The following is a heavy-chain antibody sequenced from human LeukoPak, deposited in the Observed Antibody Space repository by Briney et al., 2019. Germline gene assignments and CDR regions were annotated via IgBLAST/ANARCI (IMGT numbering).Heavy chain of an antibody. Sequence: PGRSLRLSCAASGFTFSSYGMHWVRQAPGKGLEWVAVISYDGSNKYYADSVKGRFTISRDNSKNTLYLQMNSLRAEDTAVYYCAKPYYSYSGSYDYWGQGTLVTVSS. CDR2: ISYDGSNK. D-gene: IGHD3-10*01. CDR1: GFTFSSYG. J-gene: IGHJ4*02. V-gene: IGHV3-30*18. CDR3: AKPYYSYSGSYDY.